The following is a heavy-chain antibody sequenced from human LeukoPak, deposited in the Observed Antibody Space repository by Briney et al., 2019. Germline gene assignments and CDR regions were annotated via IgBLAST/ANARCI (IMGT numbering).Heavy chain of an antibody. V-gene: IGHV3-64*04. CDR1: GFTFSSYA. Sequence: GGSLRLSCSASGFTFSSYAMHWVRQAPGKGLEYVSAISSNGGSTYYADSVKGRFTISRDNSKNTLYLQMNSLRAEDTAVYYCARDPTVVVVTALSPDYWGQGTLVTVSS. J-gene: IGHJ4*02. CDR3: ARDPTVVVVTALSPDY. CDR2: ISSNGGST. D-gene: IGHD2-21*02.